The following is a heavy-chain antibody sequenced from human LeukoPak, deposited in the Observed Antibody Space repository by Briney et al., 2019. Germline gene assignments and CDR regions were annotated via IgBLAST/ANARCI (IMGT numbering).Heavy chain of an antibody. CDR1: GYTFTSHD. CDR2: IYPGDSDA. J-gene: IGHJ4*02. Sequence: RASVKVSCKASGYTFTSHDINWVRQMPGKGLEWMGIIYPGDSDARYSPSFQGQVTISADKSISTAYLQWSSLKASDTAMYYCARIGDSSSPYYYWGQGTLVTVSS. D-gene: IGHD6-13*01. V-gene: IGHV5-51*01. CDR3: ARIGDSSSPYYY.